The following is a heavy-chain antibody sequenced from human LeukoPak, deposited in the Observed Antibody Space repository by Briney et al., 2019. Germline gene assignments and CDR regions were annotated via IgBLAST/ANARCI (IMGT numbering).Heavy chain of an antibody. Sequence: SETLSLTCAVYGGSFSGYYWSWIRRPPGKGLEWIGEINHSGSTNYNPSLKSRVTISVDTSKNQFSLKLSSVTAADTAVYYCARGDWGDNWFDPWGQGTLVTVSS. CDR2: INHSGST. V-gene: IGHV4-34*01. J-gene: IGHJ5*02. CDR3: ARGDWGDNWFDP. CDR1: GGSFSGYY. D-gene: IGHD3/OR15-3a*01.